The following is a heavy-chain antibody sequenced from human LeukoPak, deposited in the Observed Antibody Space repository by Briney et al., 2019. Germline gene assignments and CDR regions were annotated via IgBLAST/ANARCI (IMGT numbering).Heavy chain of an antibody. D-gene: IGHD1-1*01. CDR1: GGSISSYY. J-gene: IGHJ3*02. CDR3: ARLCGTNAQYRPSDAFDI. CDR2: IYYSGST. Sequence: SETLSLTCTVSGGSISSYYWSWIRQPPGKGLEWIGYIYYSGSTNYNLSLKSRVTISVDTSKNQFSLKLSSVTAADTAVYYCARLCGTNAQYRPSDAFDIWGQGTMVTVSS. V-gene: IGHV4-59*08.